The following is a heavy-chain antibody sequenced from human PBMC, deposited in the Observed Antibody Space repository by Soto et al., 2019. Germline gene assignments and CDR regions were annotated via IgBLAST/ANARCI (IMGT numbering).Heavy chain of an antibody. CDR3: ATAGYSSSWLDY. D-gene: IGHD6-13*01. Sequence: ASVKVSCKVSGYTLTELSMHWVRQAPGKGLEWMGGFDPEDGETIYAQKFQGRVTMTEDTSTDTAYMELSSLRSEDTAVYYCATAGYSSSWLDYWGQGTLVTVSS. CDR1: GYTLTELS. V-gene: IGHV1-24*01. CDR2: FDPEDGET. J-gene: IGHJ4*02.